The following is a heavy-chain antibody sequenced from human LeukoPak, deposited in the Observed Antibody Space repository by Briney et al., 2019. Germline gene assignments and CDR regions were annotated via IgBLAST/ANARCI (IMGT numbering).Heavy chain of an antibody. J-gene: IGHJ6*02. Sequence: GGSLRLSCAASGFTVSSNYMSWVRQAPGKGLEWVSIISTSGTTSYADSVKGRFTISRDNSRNTLYLQMNSLRAGDTAVYYCATRGAPGYYYGMDVWGQGTTVTVSS. V-gene: IGHV3-66*01. CDR3: ATRGAPGYYYGMDV. CDR1: GFTVSSNY. CDR2: ISTSGTT. D-gene: IGHD1-26*01.